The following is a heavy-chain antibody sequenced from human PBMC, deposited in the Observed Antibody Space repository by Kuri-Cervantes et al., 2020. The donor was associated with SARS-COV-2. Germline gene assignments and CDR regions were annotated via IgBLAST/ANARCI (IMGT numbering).Heavy chain of an antibody. V-gene: IGHV4-39*01. D-gene: IGHD6-6*01. CDR3: ARTQWVAARRGDHNWFDP. CDR1: GGSISSSSYY. CDR2: IYYSGST. Sequence: SETLSLTCTVSGGSISSSSYYWGWIRQPPGKGLEWIGSIYYSGSTYYNPSLKSRVTISVDTSKNQFSLKLSSVTAADTAGYYCARTQWVAARRGDHNWFDPWGQGTLVTVSS. J-gene: IGHJ5*02.